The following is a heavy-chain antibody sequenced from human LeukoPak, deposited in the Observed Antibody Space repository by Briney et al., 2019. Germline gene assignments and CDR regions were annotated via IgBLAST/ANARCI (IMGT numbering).Heavy chain of an antibody. D-gene: IGHD3-9*01. V-gene: IGHV3-23*01. Sequence: GVSLGLSCAASGFTFSSNAMSWVRQAPGKGLEWVSAIRGSGGGTYYADSVKGRFTISRDNSKNTLYLQMNSLRAEDTAVYYCAKVRSDYYDILTGNYNPLFDYWGQGTLVTVSS. CDR3: AKVRSDYYDILTGNYNPLFDY. CDR1: GFTFSSNA. CDR2: IRGSGGGT. J-gene: IGHJ4*02.